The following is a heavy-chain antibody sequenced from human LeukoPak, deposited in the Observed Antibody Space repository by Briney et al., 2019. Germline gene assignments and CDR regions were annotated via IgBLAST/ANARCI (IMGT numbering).Heavy chain of an antibody. V-gene: IGHV4-59*08. CDR3: ARLDGYSGYDFG. Sequence: PSETLSLTCTVSGGSISIYYWSWIRQPPGKGLEWIGYIYYSGSTNYNPSLKSRVTISVDTSKNQFSLKLSSVTAADTAVYYCARLDGYSGYDFGWGQGTLVTVSS. J-gene: IGHJ4*02. D-gene: IGHD5-12*01. CDR1: GGSISIYY. CDR2: IYYSGST.